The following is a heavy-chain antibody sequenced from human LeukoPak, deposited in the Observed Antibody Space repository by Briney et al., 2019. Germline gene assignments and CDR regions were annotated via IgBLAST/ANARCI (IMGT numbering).Heavy chain of an antibody. CDR3: AREWTTVTSFDY. CDR2: IYHSGST. CDR1: GYSISSGYY. V-gene: IGHV4-38-2*02. D-gene: IGHD4-17*01. J-gene: IGHJ4*02. Sequence: SETLSLTCAVSGYSISSGYYWGWLRQPPGKVLEWIGSIYHSGSTYYNPSLKSRVTISVDTSKNQFSLKLSSVTAADTAVYYCAREWTTVTSFDYWGQGTLVTVCS.